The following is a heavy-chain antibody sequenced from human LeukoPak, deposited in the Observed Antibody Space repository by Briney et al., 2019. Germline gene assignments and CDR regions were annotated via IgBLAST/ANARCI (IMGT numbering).Heavy chain of an antibody. CDR3: ARGLVFRSIAAAGRLFDY. CDR1: GGSFSGYY. CDR2: INQSGST. V-gene: IGHV4-34*01. D-gene: IGHD6-13*01. J-gene: IGHJ4*02. Sequence: PSETLSLTCAVYGGSFSGYYWSWIRQPPGKGLEWIGEINQSGSTNYNPSLKSRVTISVDTSKNQFSLKLSSVTAADTAVYYCARGLVFRSIAAAGRLFDYWGQGTLVTVSS.